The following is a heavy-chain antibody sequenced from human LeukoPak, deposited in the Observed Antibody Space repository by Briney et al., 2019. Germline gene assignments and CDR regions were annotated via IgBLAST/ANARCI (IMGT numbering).Heavy chain of an antibody. CDR3: AKRTKSGWSTDAFDI. CDR1: GITFSSYA. D-gene: IGHD6-19*01. Sequence: GGPLRLSCAASGITFSSYAMSWVRQAPGKGLEGASSITGSGHSTYYADSVKGRFTISRDNSKNTLYLQMNSLRAEDTAVYYCAKRTKSGWSTDAFDIWGQGTKVTVSS. V-gene: IGHV3-23*01. J-gene: IGHJ3*02. CDR2: ITGSGHST.